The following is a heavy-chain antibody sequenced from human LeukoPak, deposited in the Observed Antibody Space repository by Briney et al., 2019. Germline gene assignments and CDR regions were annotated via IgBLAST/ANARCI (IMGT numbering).Heavy chain of an antibody. CDR3: ARLYYFDTSGSLDP. Sequence: PSETLSLTCTVSGGSISQSSYSWAWIRQPPGKGLEWIATVYYTGTPYYNPSLKSRVTVSADTSKNQFFLRVKSVTAADTAVYYCARLYYFDTSGSLDPWGQGTRVTVPS. V-gene: IGHV4-39*07. CDR1: GGSISQSSYS. D-gene: IGHD3-22*01. CDR2: VYYTGTP. J-gene: IGHJ5*02.